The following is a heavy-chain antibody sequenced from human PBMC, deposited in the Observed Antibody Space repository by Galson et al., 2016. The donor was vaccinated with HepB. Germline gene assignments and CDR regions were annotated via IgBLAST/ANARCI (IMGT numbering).Heavy chain of an antibody. CDR3: ARHLSFWELRQCYFDY. Sequence: SETLSLTCAVSGGSISSNNWWTCVRQPPGKGLEWIGDIYHTGSTNYNPSLKSRVTISVDKSKNQFSLKLSSVTAADTAVYYCARHLSFWELRQCYFDYWGQGSLVTVSS. CDR2: IYHTGST. V-gene: IGHV4-4*02. D-gene: IGHD1-7*01. CDR1: GGSISSNNW. J-gene: IGHJ4*02.